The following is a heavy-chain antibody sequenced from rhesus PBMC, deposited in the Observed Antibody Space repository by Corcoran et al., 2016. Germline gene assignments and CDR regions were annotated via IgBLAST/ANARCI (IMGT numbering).Heavy chain of an antibody. CDR1: GGSITGNY. D-gene: IGHD4-29*01. CDR2: IDGNSASP. Sequence: QVKLQQWGEGLVKPSETLFLTCAVYGGSITGNYWSWIRQPSGKGLEWIGNIDGNSASPNYNPSLKNRVTISKDTSKNRFSLKLSSVTAADTAVYYCARGILRSASFDYWGQGVLVTVSS. V-gene: IGHV4-73*01. CDR3: ARGILRSASFDY. J-gene: IGHJ4*01.